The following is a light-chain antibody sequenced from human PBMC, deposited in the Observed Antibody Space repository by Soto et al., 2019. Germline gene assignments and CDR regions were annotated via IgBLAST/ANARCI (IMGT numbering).Light chain of an antibody. CDR1: QSVSSY. CDR2: DAS. J-gene: IGKJ2*01. V-gene: IGKV3-11*01. Sequence: EIVLTQSPATLSLSPGERATLSCRASQSVSSYLAWYQQKPGQAPRLLIYDASNRATGIPARFSGSGSGTEFTITISSLEPEDVSVYYCQQQSNRPPYTFGQGTKLEIK. CDR3: QQQSNRPPYT.